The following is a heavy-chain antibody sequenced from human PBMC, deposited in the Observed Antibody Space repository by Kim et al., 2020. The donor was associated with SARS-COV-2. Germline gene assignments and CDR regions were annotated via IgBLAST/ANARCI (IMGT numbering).Heavy chain of an antibody. CDR2: INHSGST. CDR1: GGSFSGYY. V-gene: IGHV4-34*01. Sequence: SETLSLTCAVYGGSFSGYYWSWIRQPPGKGLEWIGEINHSGSTNYNPSLKSRVTISVDTSKNQFSLKLSSVTAADTAVYYCARVRTVGSSSWTYTYYYYYGMDVWGQGTTVTVSS. J-gene: IGHJ6*02. D-gene: IGHD6-13*01. CDR3: ARVRTVGSSSWTYTYYYYYGMDV.